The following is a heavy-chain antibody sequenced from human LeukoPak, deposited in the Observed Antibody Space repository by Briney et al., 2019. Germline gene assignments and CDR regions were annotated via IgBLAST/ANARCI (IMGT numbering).Heavy chain of an antibody. CDR2: VSSSGSTI. J-gene: IGHJ4*02. CDR3: ARDLVGLERRFLHYFDY. Sequence: GGSLRLSCAASGFTFSDYYMSWIRQAPGKGLEWVSYVSSSGSTIYYADSVKGRFTISRDNAKNSLYLQMNSLRAEDTAVYYCARDLVGLERRFLHYFDYWGQGTLVTVSS. D-gene: IGHD1-1*01. V-gene: IGHV3-11*04. CDR1: GFTFSDYY.